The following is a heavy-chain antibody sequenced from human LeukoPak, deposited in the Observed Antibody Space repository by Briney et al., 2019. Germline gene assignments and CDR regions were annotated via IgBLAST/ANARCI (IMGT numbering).Heavy chain of an antibody. D-gene: IGHD3-22*01. CDR2: ISSDGSST. V-gene: IGHV3-74*01. Sequence: GGSLRLSCAASGFTFGSYWMHWVRQAPGKGLVWVSHISSDGSSTTYADSVKGRFTISRDNAKNSLYLQMNSLRAEDTAVYYCARGRLHYYDSSGYYKGDAFDIWGQGTMVTVSS. J-gene: IGHJ3*02. CDR3: ARGRLHYYDSSGYYKGDAFDI. CDR1: GFTFGSYW.